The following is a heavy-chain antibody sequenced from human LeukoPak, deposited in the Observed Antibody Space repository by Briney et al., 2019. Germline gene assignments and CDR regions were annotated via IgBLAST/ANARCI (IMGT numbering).Heavy chain of an antibody. CDR1: GFTFRYYS. CDR3: ARDLGSGSNYRYYYGMDV. CDR2: ISASGSTI. Sequence: QPGRSLRLSCAASGFTFRYYSINWVRQAPGKGLEWLSYISASGSTIYYADSVKGRFTISRDNAQNSLYLQMNSLRDEDTAVYYCARDLGSGSNYRYYYGMDVWGQGTTVTVSS. V-gene: IGHV3-48*02. D-gene: IGHD1-26*01. J-gene: IGHJ6*02.